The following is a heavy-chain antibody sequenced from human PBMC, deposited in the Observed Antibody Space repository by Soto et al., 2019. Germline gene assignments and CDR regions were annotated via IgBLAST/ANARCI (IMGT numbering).Heavy chain of an antibody. CDR3: AHPRGFGVFDAVDI. D-gene: IGHD3-10*01. V-gene: IGHV3-23*01. CDR2: ISSSGEST. J-gene: IGHJ3*02. CDR1: GFIFITYA. Sequence: XGSLRLSCAASGFIFITYAMNWVRQAPGKGLEWVSAISSSGESTFYAESVRGRFTISRDNSLNTLYLQMSSLRPEDTAVYYCAHPRGFGVFDAVDIWGQGTMVTVSS.